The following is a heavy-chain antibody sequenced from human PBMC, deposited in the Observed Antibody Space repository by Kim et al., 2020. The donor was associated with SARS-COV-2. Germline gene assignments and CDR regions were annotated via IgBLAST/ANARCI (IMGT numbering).Heavy chain of an antibody. D-gene: IGHD1-7*01. CDR3: AKVARLGLGRRYFDY. Sequence: DSVEGRYTISRDSYTDTPYLQMNSLRAEDTAVYYCAKVARLGLGRRYFDYWGQGTLVTVSS. J-gene: IGHJ4*02. V-gene: IGHV3-23*01.